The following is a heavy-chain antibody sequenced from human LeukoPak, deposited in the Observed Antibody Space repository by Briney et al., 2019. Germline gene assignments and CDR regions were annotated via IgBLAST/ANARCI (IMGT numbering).Heavy chain of an antibody. D-gene: IGHD3-22*01. J-gene: IGHJ6*03. CDR1: GGSFSGYY. Sequence: MASETLSLTCAVYGGSFSGYYWTWIRQTPEKGLEWIGEMNPSGSTSYNPSLKSRVTISVDTSKNQFFLKLSSVTAADTAVYYCARGRQDVTMIVVVMTAVSYYLDVWGKGTTVTVS. CDR3: ARGRQDVTMIVVVMTAVSYYLDV. CDR2: MNPSGST. V-gene: IGHV4-34*01.